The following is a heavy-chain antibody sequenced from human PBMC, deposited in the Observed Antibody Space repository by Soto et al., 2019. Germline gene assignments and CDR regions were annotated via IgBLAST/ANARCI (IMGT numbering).Heavy chain of an antibody. V-gene: IGHV3-23*01. CDR2: VSGGGAST. D-gene: IGHD3-3*01. Sequence: GGSLRLSFAATGLSFAGYALTWVRQAPGKGLEWLSAVSGGGASTYYADSVRGRFSISRDVSGNMIYLQLNRLTAGDTATYYCAKTQTFNGYYGGFDAWGQGTRVTVSS. CDR1: GLSFAGYA. CDR3: AKTQTFNGYYGGFDA. J-gene: IGHJ4*02.